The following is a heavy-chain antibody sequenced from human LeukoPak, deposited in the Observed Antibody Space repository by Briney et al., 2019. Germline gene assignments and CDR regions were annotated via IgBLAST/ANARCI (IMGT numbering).Heavy chain of an antibody. J-gene: IGHJ6*03. CDR2: IIPIFGTA. Sequence: SVKVSCKASGGTFSSYAISWVRQAPGQGLEWMGGIIPIFGTANYAQKFQGRVTITADESTSTAYMELSSLRSEDTAVYYCASRQMDIVVVPAARSDYYYYYMDVWGKGTTVTVSS. CDR3: ASRQMDIVVVPAARSDYYYYYMDV. CDR1: GGTFSSYA. V-gene: IGHV1-69*13. D-gene: IGHD2-2*03.